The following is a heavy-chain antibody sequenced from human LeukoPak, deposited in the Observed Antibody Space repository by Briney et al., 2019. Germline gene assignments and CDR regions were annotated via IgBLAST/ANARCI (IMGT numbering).Heavy chain of an antibody. CDR3: GRDSRWAQPDY. Sequence: GGSLRLSCAASGFTFSSYGMSWVRQAPGKGLEWVSAISGSGGSTYYADSVKGRFTISRDNSKNTVYLQINSLTAEDTAVYYCGRDSRWAQPDYWGQGTLVTVSS. CDR1: GFTFSSYG. J-gene: IGHJ4*02. D-gene: IGHD5-24*01. V-gene: IGHV3-23*01. CDR2: ISGSGGST.